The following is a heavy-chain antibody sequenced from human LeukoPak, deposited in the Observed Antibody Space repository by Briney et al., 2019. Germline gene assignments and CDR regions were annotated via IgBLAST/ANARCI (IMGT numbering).Heavy chain of an antibody. V-gene: IGHV1-2*02. CDR3: ARVLPSGSYYVAFDI. Sequence: ASVKVSCKASGYNFTSYGISWVRQAPGQGLEWMGWIKPNSGGTNYAQKFQGRVTMTRDTSISTAYMELSRLRSDDTAVYYCARVLPSGSYYVAFDIWGQGTMVTVSS. CDR2: IKPNSGGT. CDR1: GYNFTSYG. J-gene: IGHJ3*02. D-gene: IGHD1-26*01.